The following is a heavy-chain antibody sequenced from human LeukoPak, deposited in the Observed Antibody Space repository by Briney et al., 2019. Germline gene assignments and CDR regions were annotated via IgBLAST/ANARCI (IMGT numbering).Heavy chain of an antibody. CDR1: GYSFTGYY. D-gene: IGHD3-10*01. CDR3: ARDKRYGSGSYYNGWVGDYYYYYMDV. J-gene: IGHJ6*03. V-gene: IGHV1-2*02. Sequence: ASVKVSCKASGYSFTGYYMHWVRQAPGQGLEWMGWINPNSGGTNYAQKFQGRVTMTRDTSISTAYMELSRLRSDDTAVYYCARDKRYGSGSYYNGWVGDYYYYYMDVWGKGTTVTVSS. CDR2: INPNSGGT.